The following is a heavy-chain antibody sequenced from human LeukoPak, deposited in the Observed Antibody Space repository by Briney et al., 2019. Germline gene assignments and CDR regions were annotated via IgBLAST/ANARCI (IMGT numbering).Heavy chain of an antibody. CDR2: ITITDGGA. J-gene: IGHJ4*02. CDR3: TREAWRPYLDY. Sequence: GGSLRLSCTASGFIFRTHAMSWVRQAPGKGLEWLSTITITDGGAYYIDSVKGRFTMSRDNSKNTLYLQMSSLRAEDTAVYYCTREAWRPYLDYWGQGTLVTVSS. D-gene: IGHD3-3*01. V-gene: IGHV3-23*01. CDR1: GFIFRTHA.